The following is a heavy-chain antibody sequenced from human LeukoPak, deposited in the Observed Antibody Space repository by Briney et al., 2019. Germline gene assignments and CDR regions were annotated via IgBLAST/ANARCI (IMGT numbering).Heavy chain of an antibody. CDR3: ARHQVPYSSSSASAY. D-gene: IGHD6-6*01. J-gene: IGHJ4*02. CDR2: TYPGDSDT. CDR1: GYTFTSYW. V-gene: IGHV5-51*01. Sequence: GESLKISCNGSGYTFTSYWIAWVRQMPGKGLEYMGITYPGDSDTRYSPSFQGQVTIPADKSINTAYLQWSSLKASDTATYYCARHQVPYSSSSASAYWGRGTLVTVSS.